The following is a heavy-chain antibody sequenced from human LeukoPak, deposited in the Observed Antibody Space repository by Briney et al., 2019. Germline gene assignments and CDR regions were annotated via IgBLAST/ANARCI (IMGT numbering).Heavy chain of an antibody. CDR1: GFTFSSYA. J-gene: IGHJ3*02. V-gene: IGHV3-23*01. D-gene: IGHD2-15*01. CDR2: ISGSGDST. CDR3: AKVVVVAATGASDI. Sequence: TGGSLRLSCAASGFTFSSYAMSWVRQAPGKGLEWVSGISGSGDSTYYADSVKGRFTISRDNSKNTLSLQMNSLRVEDTAVYYCAKVVVVAATGASDIWGQGTMVIVSS.